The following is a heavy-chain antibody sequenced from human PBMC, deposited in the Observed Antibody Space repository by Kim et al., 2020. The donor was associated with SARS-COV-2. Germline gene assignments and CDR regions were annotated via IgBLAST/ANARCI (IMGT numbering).Heavy chain of an antibody. CDR1: GGSISSYY. J-gene: IGHJ4*02. D-gene: IGHD1-26*01. Sequence: SETLSLTCTVSGGSISSYYWSWIRQPPGKGLEWIGYIYYSGSTNYNPSLKSRVTISVDTSKNQFSLKLSSVTAADTAVYYCARDGGGSHYGFDYWGQGTLVTVSS. V-gene: IGHV4-59*01. CDR3: ARDGGGSHYGFDY. CDR2: IYYSGST.